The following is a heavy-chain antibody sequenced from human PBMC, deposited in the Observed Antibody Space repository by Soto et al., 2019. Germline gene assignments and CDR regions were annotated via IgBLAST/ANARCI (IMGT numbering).Heavy chain of an antibody. CDR3: ASQARAARLRGGKNWFDP. CDR1: GGTFSSYA. D-gene: IGHD6-6*01. J-gene: IGHJ5*02. CDR2: IIPIFGTA. Sequence: SVKVSCKASGGTFSSYAISWVRQAPGQGLEWMGGIIPIFGTANYAQKFQGRVTITADESTSTAYMELSSLRSEDTAVYYCASQARAARLRGGKNWFDPWGQGTLVTVSS. V-gene: IGHV1-69*13.